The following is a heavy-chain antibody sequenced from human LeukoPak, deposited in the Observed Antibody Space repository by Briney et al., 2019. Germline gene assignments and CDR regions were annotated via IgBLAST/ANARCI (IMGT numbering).Heavy chain of an antibody. CDR2: IGIDSGNT. J-gene: IGHJ4*02. D-gene: IGHD5-24*01. CDR1: GFTFSSYW. Sequence: GGSLRLSCAASGFTFSSYWMTWVRQAPGKGLEWISYIGIDSGNTNYADSVKGRFTISGDKAKNSLYLQMNSLRVEDTAVYYCARDYKYAFDNWGQGTLVTVSS. CDR3: ARDYKYAFDN. V-gene: IGHV3-48*01.